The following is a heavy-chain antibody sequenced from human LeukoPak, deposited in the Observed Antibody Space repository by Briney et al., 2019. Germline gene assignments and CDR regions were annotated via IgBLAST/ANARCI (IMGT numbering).Heavy chain of an antibody. CDR1: GFTLSSYA. CDR2: ISSSGSTI. CDR3: AELGITMIGGV. J-gene: IGHJ6*04. Sequence: GGSLRLSCAASGFTLSSYAMSWVRQAPGKGLEWVSYISSSGSTIYYADSVKGGFTISRDNAKNSLDLQMNSLRAEDTAVYYCAELGITMIGGVWGKGTTVTISS. D-gene: IGHD3-10*02. V-gene: IGHV3-48*03.